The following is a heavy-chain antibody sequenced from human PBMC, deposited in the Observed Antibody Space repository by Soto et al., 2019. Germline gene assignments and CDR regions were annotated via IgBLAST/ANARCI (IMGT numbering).Heavy chain of an antibody. V-gene: IGHV4-59*01. CDR1: GGSISSYY. D-gene: IGHD3-3*01. J-gene: IGHJ5*02. CDR2: IYYSGST. CDR3: AREMYAITIFGVVTIQYNWFDP. Sequence: PSETLSLTCTVSGGSISSYYWSWIRQPPGKGLEWIGYIYYSGSTNYNPSLKSRVTISVDTSKNQFSLKLSSVTAADTAVYYCAREMYAITIFGVVTIQYNWFDPWGQGTLVTVSS.